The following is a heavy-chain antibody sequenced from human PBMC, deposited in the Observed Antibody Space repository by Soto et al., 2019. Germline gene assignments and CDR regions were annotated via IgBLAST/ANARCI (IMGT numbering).Heavy chain of an antibody. CDR3: AIAPNY. Sequence: EVQLLESGGGLVQPGGSLRLSCAASGIIFSRNVMSWVRQAPGKGLEWVSAISGSGGTSYYADSVKGRFTISRDNSKNSLYLQMNSLRVEDTALYYCAIAPNYWGQGILVTVSS. J-gene: IGHJ4*02. CDR2: ISGSGGTS. V-gene: IGHV3-23*01. CDR1: GIIFSRNV.